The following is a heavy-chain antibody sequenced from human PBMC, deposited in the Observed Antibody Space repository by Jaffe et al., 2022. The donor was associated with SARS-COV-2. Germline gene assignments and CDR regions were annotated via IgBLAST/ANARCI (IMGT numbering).Heavy chain of an antibody. CDR2: IVVGSGNT. D-gene: IGHD1-26*01. CDR3: AAFDSRVIVETTGTTDSYFDY. J-gene: IGHJ4*02. Sequence: QMQLVQSGPEVKKPGTSVKVSCKASGFTFTSSAMQWVRQARGQRLEWIGWIVVGSGNTNYAQKFQERVTITRDMSTSTAYMELSSLRSEDTAVYYCAAFDSRVIVETTGTTDSYFDYWGQGTLVTVSS. V-gene: IGHV1-58*02. CDR1: GFTFTSSA.